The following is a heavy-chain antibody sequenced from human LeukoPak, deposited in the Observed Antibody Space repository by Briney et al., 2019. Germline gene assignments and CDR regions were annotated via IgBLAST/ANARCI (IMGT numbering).Heavy chain of an antibody. CDR3: TTDPDADSSGPIY. Sequence: GGSLRLSCAASGFTFSNAWMSWVRRAPGKGLEWVGRIKSKTDGGTTDYAAPVKGRFTISRDDSKNTLYLQMNSLKTEDTAVYYCTTDPDADSSGPIYWGQGTLVTVSS. V-gene: IGHV3-15*01. J-gene: IGHJ4*02. D-gene: IGHD3-22*01. CDR1: GFTFSNAW. CDR2: IKSKTDGGTT.